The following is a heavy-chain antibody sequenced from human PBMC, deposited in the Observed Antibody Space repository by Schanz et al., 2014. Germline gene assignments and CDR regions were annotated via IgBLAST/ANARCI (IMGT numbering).Heavy chain of an antibody. Sequence: EVQLVESGGGLVQPGGSLRLSCAASGFTVSNNYMSWVRQAPGKGLECVSIIYSDGSTYYVDSVKGRFIISRDNSKNTLYLQMNSLRDDDTAVYYCARGQPGERGYAYGDWYFDLWGRGTLVTVSS. J-gene: IGHJ2*01. D-gene: IGHD4-17*01. CDR1: GFTVSNNY. V-gene: IGHV3-66*01. CDR3: ARGQPGERGYAYGDWYFDL. CDR2: IYSDGST.